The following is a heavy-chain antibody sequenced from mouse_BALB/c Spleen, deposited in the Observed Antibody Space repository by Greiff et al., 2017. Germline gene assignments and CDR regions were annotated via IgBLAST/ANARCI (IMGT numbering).Heavy chain of an antibody. CDR3: AKFPFITTVEGHMDY. CDR1: GYSITSDYA. D-gene: IGHD1-1*01. Sequence: VQLKESGPGLVKPSQSLSLTCTVTGYSITSDYAWNWIRQFPGNKLEWMGYISYSGSTSYNPSLKSRISITRDTSKNQFFLQLNSVTTEDTATYYCAKFPFITTVEGHMDYWGQGTSVTVSS. V-gene: IGHV3-2*02. CDR2: ISYSGST. J-gene: IGHJ4*01.